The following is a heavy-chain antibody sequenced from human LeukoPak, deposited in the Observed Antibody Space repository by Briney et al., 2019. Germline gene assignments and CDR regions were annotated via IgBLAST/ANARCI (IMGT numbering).Heavy chain of an antibody. Sequence: SETLSLTCTVSGGPISSSSYYWGWIRQPPGKGLEWIGSIYYSGSTYYNPSLKSRVTISVDTSKNQFALKLSSVTAADTAVYYCAHFRGGAFDFWGQGTMVTVSA. CDR1: GGPISSSSYY. CDR2: IYYSGST. D-gene: IGHD3-16*01. V-gene: IGHV4-39*01. CDR3: AHFRGGAFDF. J-gene: IGHJ3*01.